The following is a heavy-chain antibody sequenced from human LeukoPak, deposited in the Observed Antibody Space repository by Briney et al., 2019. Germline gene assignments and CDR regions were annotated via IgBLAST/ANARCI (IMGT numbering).Heavy chain of an antibody. Sequence: GGSLRLSCTASGFPFQSYWMNWVRQAPGKGLELVANINADGSDKYFMDSVKGRFSISRDNANNRLYLQMTSLRSEDTAVYYCAKVRGCSGGSCYGSWGQGTLVTVSS. CDR1: GFPFQSYW. D-gene: IGHD2-15*01. J-gene: IGHJ5*02. V-gene: IGHV3-7*03. CDR2: INADGSDK. CDR3: AKVRGCSGGSCYGS.